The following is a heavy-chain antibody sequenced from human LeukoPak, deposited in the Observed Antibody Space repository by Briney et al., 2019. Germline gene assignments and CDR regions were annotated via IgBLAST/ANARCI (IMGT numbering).Heavy chain of an antibody. CDR3: ARASDRAQNYDFWSGYFSRFDY. CDR2: IIPIFGTA. J-gene: IGHJ4*02. D-gene: IGHD3-3*01. Sequence: SVKVSCKACGYTFTGYYMHWVRQAPGQGLEWMGGIIPIFGTANYAQKFQGRVTITADESTSTAYMELSSLRSEDTAVYYCARASDRAQNYDFWSGYFSRFDYWGQGTLVTVSS. V-gene: IGHV1-69*13. CDR1: GYTFTGYY.